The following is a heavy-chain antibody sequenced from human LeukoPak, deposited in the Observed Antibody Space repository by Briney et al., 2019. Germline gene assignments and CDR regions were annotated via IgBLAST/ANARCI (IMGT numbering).Heavy chain of an antibody. V-gene: IGHV3-9*01. Sequence: GRSLRLSCAASGFTFDDYAVHWVRQAPGKGLEWVSGISWNSGSIGYADSVKGRFTISRDNAKNSLYLQMNSLRAEDTALYYCAKASGYLTSTWFDPWGQGTLVTVSS. CDR1: GFTFDDYA. D-gene: IGHD3-22*01. J-gene: IGHJ5*02. CDR3: AKASGYLTSTWFDP. CDR2: ISWNSGSI.